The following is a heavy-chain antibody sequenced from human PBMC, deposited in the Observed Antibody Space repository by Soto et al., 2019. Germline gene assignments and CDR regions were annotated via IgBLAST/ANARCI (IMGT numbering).Heavy chain of an antibody. Sequence: QITLKESGPTLVKPTQTLTLTCTFSGFSLSTSGVGVGWIRQPPGKALEWLALIYWDDDKRYSPSLKSRLTLTKDTSKIHVVLKTTNMDPVDTATYYCARGRYSYGYGGGYYYYGMDVWGQGTTVTVSS. CDR2: IYWDDDK. D-gene: IGHD5-18*01. V-gene: IGHV2-5*02. CDR1: GFSLSTSGVG. J-gene: IGHJ6*02. CDR3: ARGRYSYGYGGGYYYYGMDV.